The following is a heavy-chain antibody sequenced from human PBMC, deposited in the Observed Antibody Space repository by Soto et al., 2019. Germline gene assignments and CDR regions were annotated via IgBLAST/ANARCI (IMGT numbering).Heavy chain of an antibody. D-gene: IGHD6-13*01. CDR2: ISGSGGST. CDR3: AKNRPSSSWYQGAFDI. J-gene: IGHJ3*02. Sequence: EVQLLESGGGLVQPGGSLRLSCAASGLTFSSYAMSWVRQAPGKGLESVSAISGSGGSTYYADSVKGRFTISRDNSKNTLYLQMNSLRAEDTAVYYCAKNRPSSSWYQGAFDIWGQGTMVTVSS. CDR1: GLTFSSYA. V-gene: IGHV3-23*01.